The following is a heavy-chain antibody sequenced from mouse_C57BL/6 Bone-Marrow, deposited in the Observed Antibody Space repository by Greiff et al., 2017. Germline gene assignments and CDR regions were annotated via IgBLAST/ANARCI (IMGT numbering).Heavy chain of an antibody. CDR3: ARRGWLLLFAY. CDR1: GYTFTSYW. D-gene: IGHD2-3*01. Sequence: VQLQQSGAELAKPGASVKLSCKASGYTFTSYWMHWVKQRPGQGLEWIGYINPSSGYTKYNQKFKGKATLTADKSSSTAYMQLSSLTYEDSAVYYCARRGWLLLFAYWGQGTLVTVSA. CDR2: INPSSGYT. V-gene: IGHV1-7*01. J-gene: IGHJ3*01.